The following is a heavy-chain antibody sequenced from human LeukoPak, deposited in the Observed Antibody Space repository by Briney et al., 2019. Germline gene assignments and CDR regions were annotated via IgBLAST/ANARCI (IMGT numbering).Heavy chain of an antibody. Sequence: GGSLRLSCAASRFTFTTYAMSWVRQAPGRGLEWVSTIGGSGVRTYYADSVKGRFTISRDNAKNSLYLQMNSLRAEDTAVYYCAREGSGSYSYYFDYWGQGTLVTVSS. V-gene: IGHV3-23*01. CDR2: IGGSGVRT. J-gene: IGHJ4*02. D-gene: IGHD1-26*01. CDR3: AREGSGSYSYYFDY. CDR1: RFTFTTYA.